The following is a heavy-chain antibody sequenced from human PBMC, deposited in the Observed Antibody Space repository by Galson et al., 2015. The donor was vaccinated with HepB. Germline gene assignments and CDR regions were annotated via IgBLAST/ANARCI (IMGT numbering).Heavy chain of an antibody. V-gene: IGHV3-21*01. CDR1: GFTFSSYS. D-gene: IGHD6-13*01. CDR3: ARVFPYSSSWYNYYYMDV. Sequence: SLRLSCAASGFTFSSYSMNWVRQAPGKGLEWVSSISSSSSYIYYADPVKGRFTISRNNAKNSLYLQMNSLRAEDTAVYYCARVFPYSSSWYNYYYMDVWGKGTTVTVSS. J-gene: IGHJ6*03. CDR2: ISSSSSYI.